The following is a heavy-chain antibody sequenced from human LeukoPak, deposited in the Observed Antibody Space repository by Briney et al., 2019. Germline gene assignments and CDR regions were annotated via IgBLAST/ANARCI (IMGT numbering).Heavy chain of an antibody. Sequence: GGSLRLSCAASGFTVTDNYMNWVRQSSGKGLEWVSVIYGGGDTNYADSVKGRFTISRDNSKNTLYLQMNSLRAEDTAVYYCAKRRGGFLEWLLYEDAFDIWGQGTMVTVSS. CDR3: AKRRGGFLEWLLYEDAFDI. V-gene: IGHV3-53*05. J-gene: IGHJ3*02. CDR1: GFTVTDNY. D-gene: IGHD3-3*01. CDR2: IYGGGDT.